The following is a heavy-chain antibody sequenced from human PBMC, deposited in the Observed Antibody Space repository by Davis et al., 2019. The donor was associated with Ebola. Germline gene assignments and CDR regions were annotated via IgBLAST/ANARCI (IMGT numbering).Heavy chain of an antibody. CDR1: GYTFIDYY. CDR2: INSKTGGI. V-gene: IGHV1-2*06. Sequence: AASVKVSCKASGYTFIDYYIHWLRQAPGQGLEWLGRINSKTGGINYAQKFQGRFTMTRDTSISTAYMELNGVQSDDTAVYFCARGGSGSSWRFHWFDPWGQGTPVTVSS. CDR3: ARGGSGSSWRFHWFDP. J-gene: IGHJ5*02. D-gene: IGHD3-10*01.